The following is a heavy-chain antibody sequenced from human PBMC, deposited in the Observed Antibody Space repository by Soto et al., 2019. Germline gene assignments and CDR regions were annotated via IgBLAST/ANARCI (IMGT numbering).Heavy chain of an antibody. CDR2: INPNSGGT. J-gene: IGHJ6*02. V-gene: IGHV1-2*02. Sequence: ASVKVSCKASGYTFTGYYMHWVRQAPGQGLEWMGWINPNSGGTKYSQKFQGRVTITRDTSASTAYMELSSLRSEDTAVYYCVRGEVLMDVWGQGTTVTSP. CDR3: VRGEVLMDV. CDR1: GYTFTGYY. D-gene: IGHD2-8*01.